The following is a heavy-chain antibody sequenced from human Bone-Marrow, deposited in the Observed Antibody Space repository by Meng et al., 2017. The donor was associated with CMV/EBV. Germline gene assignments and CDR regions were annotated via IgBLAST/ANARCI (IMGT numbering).Heavy chain of an antibody. D-gene: IGHD3-3*01. V-gene: IGHV3-66*02. CDR1: GFTVSSNY. Sequence: SCAASGFTVSSNYMSWVRQAPGKGLEWVSVIYSGGSTYYADSVKGRFTISRDNSKNTLYLQMNSLRAEDTAVYYCARDGFLEWLGVRYFDYWGQGTLVTVSS. CDR3: ARDGFLEWLGVRYFDY. CDR2: IYSGGST. J-gene: IGHJ4*02.